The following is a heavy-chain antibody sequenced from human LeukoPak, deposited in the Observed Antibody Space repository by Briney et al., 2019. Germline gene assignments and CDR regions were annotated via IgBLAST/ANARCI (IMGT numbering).Heavy chain of an antibody. D-gene: IGHD2-8*01. J-gene: IGHJ4*02. CDR3: ARDRSLMRYSKGY. CDR1: GYTFTGYY. V-gene: IGHV1-2*02. CDR2: INPNSGGT. Sequence: GASVKVSCKASGYTFTGYYMHWVRQAPGQGLEWMGWINPNSGGTNYAQKFQGRVTMTRDTSITTAYMELSRLRSDDTAVYYCARDRSLMRYSKGYWGQGTLVTVSS.